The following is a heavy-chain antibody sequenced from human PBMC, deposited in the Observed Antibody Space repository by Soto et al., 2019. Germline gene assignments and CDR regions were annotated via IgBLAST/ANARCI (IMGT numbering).Heavy chain of an antibody. D-gene: IGHD1-7*01. V-gene: IGHV4-4*02. CDR2: IYRTGST. CDR1: GGSFTSNNW. Sequence: KPSETLSLTCAVSGGSFTSNNWWTWVRQPPGQGLEWIGEIYRTGSTNYNPSLKSRVTISLDKSENQFSLKVTSLTAADTAVYYCASRDPGTSVDYWGQGTLGTGSS. J-gene: IGHJ4*02. CDR3: ASRDPGTSVDY.